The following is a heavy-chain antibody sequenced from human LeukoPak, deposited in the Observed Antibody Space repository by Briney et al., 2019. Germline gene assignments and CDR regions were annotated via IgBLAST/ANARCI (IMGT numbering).Heavy chain of an antibody. V-gene: IGHV4-59*01. CDR2: IYYSGKT. Sequence: LETLSLTCTVSGGPISIYYWTWIRQSPGRGLDWIGYIYYSGKTNYNPSLKSRVSISVDTSKNHFSLKLNSVTAADTAIYYCARGVTVTRLDYWGQGALVTVSS. J-gene: IGHJ4*02. CDR3: ARGVTVTRLDY. D-gene: IGHD4-17*01. CDR1: GGPISIYY.